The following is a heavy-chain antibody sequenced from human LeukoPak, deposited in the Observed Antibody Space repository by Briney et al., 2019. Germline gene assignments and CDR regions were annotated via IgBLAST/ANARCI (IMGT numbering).Heavy chain of an antibody. D-gene: IGHD1-7*01. CDR3: ARAQLPRITGTKSFDY. Sequence: GASVKVSCKASGYTFTSYYMHWVRQAPGQGLEWMGWINPNSGGTNYAQEFQGRVTMTRDTSISTAYMELSRLRSDDTAVYYCARAQLPRITGTKSFDYWGQGTLVTVSS. CDR2: INPNSGGT. V-gene: IGHV1-2*02. J-gene: IGHJ4*02. CDR1: GYTFTSYY.